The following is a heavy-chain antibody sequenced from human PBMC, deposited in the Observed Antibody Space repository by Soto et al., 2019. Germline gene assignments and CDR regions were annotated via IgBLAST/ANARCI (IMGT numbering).Heavy chain of an antibody. Sequence: ASVKVSCKDSGYTFSDFDINWLRQASGQGPEWMGWMNAKSGDTFFAQRFQGKFNMTWDTSLSTAYMEVGSLTSDDTAIYYCARGNPFNYAGFDVWGQGTTVTVSS. CDR2: MNAKSGDT. D-gene: IGHD3-16*01. V-gene: IGHV1-8*01. CDR1: GYTFSDFD. CDR3: ARGNPFNYAGFDV. J-gene: IGHJ6*02.